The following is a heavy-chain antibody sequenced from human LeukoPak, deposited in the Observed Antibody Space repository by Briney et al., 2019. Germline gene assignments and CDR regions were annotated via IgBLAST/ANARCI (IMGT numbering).Heavy chain of an antibody. CDR3: ARGSGSGSYYNDYYYGMDV. Sequence: SETLSLTCAVYGGSCSGYYWSWIRQPPGKGLEWIGEINHSGSTNYNPSLKSRVTISVDTSKNQFSLKLSSVTAADTAVYYCARGSGSGSYYNDYYYGMDVWGKGTTVTVSS. D-gene: IGHD3-10*01. J-gene: IGHJ6*04. CDR2: INHSGST. CDR1: GGSCSGYY. V-gene: IGHV4-34*01.